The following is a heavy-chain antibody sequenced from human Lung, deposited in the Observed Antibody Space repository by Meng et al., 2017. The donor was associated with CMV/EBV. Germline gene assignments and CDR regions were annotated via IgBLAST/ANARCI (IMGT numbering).Heavy chain of an antibody. D-gene: IGHD1-26*01. Sequence: QVTLQESGPGLLKPSGTLSLTCGVSGASISSNIRWTWVRQPPGKGLEWIGDIDDSGSTNYNPSLNSRISISLDKSKNHFSLKVNSVTAADTAVYYCARGKQDAWELLAYWGQGALVTVSS. V-gene: IGHV4-4*02. CDR2: IDDSGST. J-gene: IGHJ4*02. CDR1: GASISSNIR. CDR3: ARGKQDAWELLAY.